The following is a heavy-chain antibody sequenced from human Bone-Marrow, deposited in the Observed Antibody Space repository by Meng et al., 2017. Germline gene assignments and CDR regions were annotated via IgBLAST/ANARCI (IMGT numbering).Heavy chain of an antibody. V-gene: IGHV3-20*04. D-gene: IGHD3-10*01. CDR1: GFTFDDYG. CDR3: ARARTGLWFGELLYYFDY. Sequence: GGSLRLSCAASGFTFDDYGMSWVRQAPGKGLEWVSGINWNGGITGYADSVEGRFTISRDNAKNSLYLQMNSLRAEDTALYYCARARTGLWFGELLYYFDYWGQGTLVTVSS. CDR2: INWNGGIT. J-gene: IGHJ4*02.